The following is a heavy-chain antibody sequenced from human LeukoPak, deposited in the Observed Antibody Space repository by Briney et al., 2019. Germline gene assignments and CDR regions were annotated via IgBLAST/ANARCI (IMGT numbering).Heavy chain of an antibody. J-gene: IGHJ4*02. CDR2: ISSSDSTI. CDR1: GFTFSSYE. V-gene: IGHV3-48*03. CDR3: ARHMERWQQFTRSLDY. D-gene: IGHD5-24*01. Sequence: PGGSLRLSCAASGFTFSSYEMHWVRQAPGKGLEWVSYISSSDSTIYYADSVKGRFTISRDNAKNSLYLQMNSLRAEDTAVYYCARHMERWQQFTRSLDYWGQGTLVTVSS.